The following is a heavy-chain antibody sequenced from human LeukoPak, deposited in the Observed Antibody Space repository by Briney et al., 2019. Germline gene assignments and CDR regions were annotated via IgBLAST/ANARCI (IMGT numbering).Heavy chain of an antibody. Sequence: GGSLRLSCAASGFTFSSYWMSWVRQAAVKGLEWVANIKQDGSEKYYVDSVKGRFTISRDNAKNSLYLQMNSLRAEDTAVYYCARDQYPVLRSLEWSGGFDYWGQGTLVTVSS. CDR1: GFTFSSYW. J-gene: IGHJ4*02. V-gene: IGHV3-7*01. CDR3: ARDQYPVLRSLEWSGGFDY. CDR2: IKQDGSEK. D-gene: IGHD3-3*01.